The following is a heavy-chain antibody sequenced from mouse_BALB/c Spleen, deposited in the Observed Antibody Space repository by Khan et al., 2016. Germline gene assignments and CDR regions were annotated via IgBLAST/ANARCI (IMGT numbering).Heavy chain of an antibody. D-gene: IGHD2-2*01. V-gene: IGHV8-5*01. CDR1: GFSLSTSGMG. CDR2: IWWNDDK. J-gene: IGHJ4*01. Sequence: QVTLKESGPGILQPSQTLSLTCSFSGFSLSTSGMGVGWIRQPSGKGLEWLAHIWWNDDKHYNPPLKSRLTISKDTSSNQVFLKIASVDTADTATDCVGLIGWLLREDYGGQATSAIASA. CDR3: GLIGWLLREDY.